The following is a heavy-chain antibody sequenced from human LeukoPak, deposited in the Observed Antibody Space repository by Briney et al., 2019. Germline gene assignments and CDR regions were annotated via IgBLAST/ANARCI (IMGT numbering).Heavy chain of an antibody. V-gene: IGHV4-38-2*02. CDR1: GYSISSGYY. CDR2: IYHSGST. CDR3: ARENYCSSTSCYLGGMADFDY. J-gene: IGHJ4*02. Sequence: SETLSLTCTVSGYSISSGYYWGWIRQPPGKGLEWIGSIYHSGSTYYNPSLKSRVTISVDTSKNQFSLTLSSVTAADTAVYYCARENYCSSTSCYLGGMADFDYWGQGTLVTVSS. D-gene: IGHD2-2*01.